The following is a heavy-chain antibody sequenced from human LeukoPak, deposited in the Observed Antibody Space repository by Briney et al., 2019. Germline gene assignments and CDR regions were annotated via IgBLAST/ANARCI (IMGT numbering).Heavy chain of an antibody. CDR3: ARHSGSQGYAFDI. J-gene: IGHJ3*02. Sequence: GGSLRLSCVASGFTYSSYWMSWVRQAPGKGLEWVANIKQDGSEKYYVDPVKGRFTISRDNAKNSLYLQMKSLRAEDTAVYYCARHSGSQGYAFDIWGQGTMVTVSS. CDR1: GFTYSSYW. CDR2: IKQDGSEK. D-gene: IGHD1-26*01. V-gene: IGHV3-7*01.